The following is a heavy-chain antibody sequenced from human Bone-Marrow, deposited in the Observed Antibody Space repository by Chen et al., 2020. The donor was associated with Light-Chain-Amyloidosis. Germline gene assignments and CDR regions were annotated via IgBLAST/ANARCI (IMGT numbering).Heavy chain of an antibody. J-gene: IGHJ3*02. D-gene: IGHD6-13*01. CDR1: GGSIRSSSYY. CDR3: ARQTGIAAAGTPPHAFDI. Sequence: QLKLQESGPGLVKPSETLSLTCTVYGGSIRSSSYYWGWIRQPPGQGLEWIGSIYYSGSTYYNPSLKSRVTISVDTSKNQFSLKLSSVTAADTAVYYCARQTGIAAAGTPPHAFDIWGQGTMVTVSS. V-gene: IGHV4-39*07. CDR2: IYYSGST.